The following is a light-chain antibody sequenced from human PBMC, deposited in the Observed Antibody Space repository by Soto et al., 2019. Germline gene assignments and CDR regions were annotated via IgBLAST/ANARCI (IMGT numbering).Light chain of an antibody. CDR1: QSVLYSSNNKNY. Sequence: DIVMTQSPDSLAVSLGERATINCKSSQSVLYSSNNKNYLAWYQQKSGQPPKLLIYWASTRESGVPDRFSGSGPGADFTLTISSLQAEDVAVYYCQQYYTAPLTFGGGTKVDIK. V-gene: IGKV4-1*01. CDR3: QQYYTAPLT. J-gene: IGKJ4*01. CDR2: WAS.